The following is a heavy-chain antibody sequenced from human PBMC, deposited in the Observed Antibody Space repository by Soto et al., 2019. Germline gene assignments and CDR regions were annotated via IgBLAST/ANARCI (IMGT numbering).Heavy chain of an antibody. V-gene: IGHV4-34*01. CDR3: ARSGGRYQNWFDP. D-gene: IGHD2-15*01. CDR2: INHSGST. J-gene: IGHJ5*02. Sequence: EILALTRGLYGACLSGYSWSWIRQPPGKGLEWIGEINHSGSTNYNPSLKSRATISVDTSKNQLCLRLSSVTAADTAVYYCARSGGRYQNWFDPWGQGTLVTVSS. CDR1: GACLSGYS.